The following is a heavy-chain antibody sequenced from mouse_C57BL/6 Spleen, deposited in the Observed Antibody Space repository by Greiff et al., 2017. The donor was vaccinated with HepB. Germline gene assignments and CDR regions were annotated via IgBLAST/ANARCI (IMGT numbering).Heavy chain of an antibody. D-gene: IGHD1-1*01. CDR2: IDPSDSYT. V-gene: IGHV1-69*01. Sequence: VQLQQSGAELVMPGASVKLSCKASGYTFTSYWMHWVKQRPGQGLEWIGEIDPSDSYTNYNQKFKGKSTLTVDKSSSTAYMQLSSLTSEDSAVYYCARSTTVVESYWYFDVWGTGTTVTVSS. CDR1: GYTFTSYW. CDR3: ARSTTVVESYWYFDV. J-gene: IGHJ1*03.